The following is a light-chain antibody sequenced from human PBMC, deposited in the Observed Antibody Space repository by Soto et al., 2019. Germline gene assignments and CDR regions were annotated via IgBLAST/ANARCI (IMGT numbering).Light chain of an antibody. J-gene: IGKJ4*01. CDR1: QSVSSN. Sequence: EIVMTQSPATLSVSPGERATLSCRASQSVSSNLACYQQKPGQAPRLLIYGASPRATGIPARFSGSGSGTEFTLTISSLQSEDFAVYYCQQYNNWPPPLTFGGGTKVEIK. V-gene: IGKV3-15*01. CDR2: GAS. CDR3: QQYNNWPPPLT.